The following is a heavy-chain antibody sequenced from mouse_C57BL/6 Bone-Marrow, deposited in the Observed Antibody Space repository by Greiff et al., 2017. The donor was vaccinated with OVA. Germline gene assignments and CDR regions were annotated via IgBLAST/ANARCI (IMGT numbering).Heavy chain of an antibody. CDR1: GYTFTSYW. D-gene: IGHD2-2*01. CDR3: ADLLWLRRRYYYAMDY. J-gene: IGHJ4*01. Sequence: QVQLQQSGAELVKPGASVKLSCKASGYTFTSYWMHWVKQRPGQGLEWIGMIHPDSGSTNYNEKFKSKATLTVDKSSSTAYMQLSSLTSEDSAVYYCADLLWLRRRYYYAMDYWGQGTSVTVSS. CDR2: IHPDSGST. V-gene: IGHV1-64*01.